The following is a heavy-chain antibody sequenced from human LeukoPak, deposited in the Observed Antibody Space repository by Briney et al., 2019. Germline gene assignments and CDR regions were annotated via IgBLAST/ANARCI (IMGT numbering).Heavy chain of an antibody. D-gene: IGHD5-24*01. Sequence: PGRSLRLSCAASGSTFSSYGMHWVRQAPGKGLEWVAVIWYDGSNKYYADSVKGRFTISRDNSKNTLYLQMNSLRAEDTAVYYCARDGVREEMATHVFDYWGQGTLVTVSS. J-gene: IGHJ4*02. CDR3: ARDGVREEMATHVFDY. CDR2: IWYDGSNK. CDR1: GSTFSSYG. V-gene: IGHV3-33*01.